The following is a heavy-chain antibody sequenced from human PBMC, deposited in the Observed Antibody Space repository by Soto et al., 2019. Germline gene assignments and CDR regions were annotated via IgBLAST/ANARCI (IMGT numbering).Heavy chain of an antibody. Sequence: EASVKVSCKASGYTFTSYEMYWVRQAPGQGLEWMGIINPSGGSTTYAQKFQGRVTMTRDTSTSTVYMELSSLRSEDTAVYYCARDRRDGYNTFDYWGQGTLVTSP. CDR1: GYTFTSYE. CDR2: INPSGGST. V-gene: IGHV1-46*01. CDR3: ARDRRDGYNTFDY. D-gene: IGHD5-12*01. J-gene: IGHJ4*02.